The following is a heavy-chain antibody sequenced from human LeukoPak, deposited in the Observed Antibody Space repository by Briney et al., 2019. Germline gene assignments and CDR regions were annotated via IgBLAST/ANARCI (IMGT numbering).Heavy chain of an antibody. Sequence: SETLSLTCAVYGGSFSGYYWSWIRQPPGKGLEWIGEINHRGSTNYNPSPKSRVTISVDTSKNQFSLNLSSVTAADTAVYYCARGGLVRRFDFWGQGILVTVSS. D-gene: IGHD3-10*01. V-gene: IGHV4-34*01. CDR3: ARGGLVRRFDF. CDR2: INHRGST. CDR1: GGSFSGYY. J-gene: IGHJ4*02.